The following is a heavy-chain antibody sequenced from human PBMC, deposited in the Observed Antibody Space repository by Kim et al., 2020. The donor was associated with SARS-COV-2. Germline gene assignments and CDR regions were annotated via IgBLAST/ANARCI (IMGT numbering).Heavy chain of an antibody. CDR3: ARVSVTTVQYYFYY. Sequence: SETLSLTCTVSGGSIISNSYFWGWIRQPPGKGLEWIGDIHYSGITYYNPSLNSRVTISVDTSKNQFSLKLSSVTAADTAVYFCARVSVTTVQYYFYYWGQGTLVTVSS. D-gene: IGHD4-17*01. J-gene: IGHJ4*02. CDR1: GGSIISNSYF. V-gene: IGHV4-39*01. CDR2: IHYSGIT.